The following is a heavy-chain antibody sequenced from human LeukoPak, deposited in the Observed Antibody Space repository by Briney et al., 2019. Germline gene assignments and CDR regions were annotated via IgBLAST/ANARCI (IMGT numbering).Heavy chain of an antibody. D-gene: IGHD6-13*01. J-gene: IGHJ4*02. CDR1: GFTFSSYW. V-gene: IGHV3-7*01. Sequence: QPGGSLRLSCVASGFTFSSYWMSWVRQAPGKGLEWVANIKQDGSEKYYVDSVKGRFTISRDNAKNSLYLQMNSLRAEDTAVYYCARDASSSCLDYWGQGTLVTVSS. CDR2: IKQDGSEK. CDR3: ARDASSSCLDY.